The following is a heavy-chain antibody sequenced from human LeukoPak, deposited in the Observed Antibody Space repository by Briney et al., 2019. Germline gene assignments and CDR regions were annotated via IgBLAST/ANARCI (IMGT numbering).Heavy chain of an antibody. V-gene: IGHV3-23*01. CDR3: ARNSSAYYGGY. J-gene: IGHJ4*02. CDR1: GFTFDDYG. D-gene: IGHD6-19*01. CDR2: ISGSGGST. Sequence: PGGSLRLSCAASGFTFDDYGMSWVRQAPGKGLEWVSVISGSGGSTYYADSVKGRFTISRDNSKNTLYLQMNSLRAEDTAVYYCARNSSAYYGGYWGQGTLVTVSS.